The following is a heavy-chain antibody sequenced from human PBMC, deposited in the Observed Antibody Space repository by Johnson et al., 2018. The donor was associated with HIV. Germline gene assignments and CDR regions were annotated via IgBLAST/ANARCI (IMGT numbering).Heavy chain of an antibody. CDR2: MYTGGST. J-gene: IGHJ3*02. D-gene: IGHD3-3*01. CDR1: GFTVSSRF. CDR3: ARGGPVGVRLDAYDI. Sequence: VQLVESGGGLVKPGGSLRLSCVASGFTVSSRFMSWVRQAPGQELEWVSFMYTGGSTDYADSVTGRFIMSRDNSKNILHLQMNSLRPDDTAVYYCARGGPVGVRLDAYDIWGQGTMVTVSS. V-gene: IGHV3-66*01.